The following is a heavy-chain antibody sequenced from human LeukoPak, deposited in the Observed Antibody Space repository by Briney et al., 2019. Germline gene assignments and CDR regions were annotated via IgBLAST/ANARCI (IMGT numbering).Heavy chain of an antibody. CDR1: GYIFVSYG. D-gene: IGHD3-10*01. Sequence: ASVKVSCKASGYIFVSYGISWLRQAPGQGLEWMGWISAFNGDTNYAQNFQGRVSMTTETSTSTAYMELRSLTSDDTAVYYCARGDYYGSGGSFDFRGQGTLVTVSS. J-gene: IGHJ4*02. V-gene: IGHV1-18*01. CDR3: ARGDYYGSGGSFDF. CDR2: ISAFNGDT.